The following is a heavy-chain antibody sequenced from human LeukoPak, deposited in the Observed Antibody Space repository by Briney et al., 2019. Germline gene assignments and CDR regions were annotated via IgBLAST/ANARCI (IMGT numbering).Heavy chain of an antibody. V-gene: IGHV3-21*01. CDR2: ISSSSSYI. J-gene: IGHJ6*04. D-gene: IGHD2-21*01. Sequence: PGGSLRLSCAASGFTFSSYSMNWVRQAPGKGLEWVSSISSSSSYIYYAGSVKGRFTISRDNAKNSLYLQMNSLRAEDTAVYYCARDGHIGGVDVWGKGTTVTISS. CDR3: ARDGHIGGVDV. CDR1: GFTFSSYS.